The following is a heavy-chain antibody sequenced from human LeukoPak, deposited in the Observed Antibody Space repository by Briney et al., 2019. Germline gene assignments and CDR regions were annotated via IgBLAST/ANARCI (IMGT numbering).Heavy chain of an antibody. Sequence: HPGGSLRLSCAASGFTFSSYAMHWVRQAPGKGLEWVAVISYDGSNKYYADSVKGRFTISRDNSKNTLYLQMNSLRAEDTAVYYCAKDWIPYYGSGSYRYNWFDPWGQGILVIVSS. J-gene: IGHJ5*02. CDR2: ISYDGSNK. CDR1: GFTFSSYA. V-gene: IGHV3-30*04. CDR3: AKDWIPYYGSGSYRYNWFDP. D-gene: IGHD3-10*01.